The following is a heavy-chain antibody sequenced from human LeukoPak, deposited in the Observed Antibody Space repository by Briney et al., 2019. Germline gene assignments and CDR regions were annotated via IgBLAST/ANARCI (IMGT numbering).Heavy chain of an antibody. CDR3: ARGGITTVRGVIISGNTVLKD. V-gene: IGHV1-18*04. J-gene: IGHJ4*02. D-gene: IGHD3-10*01. CDR2: ISAYNGNT. Sequence: ASVKVSCKASGYTFTSYGISWVRQAPGPGLEWMGWISAYNGNTNYAQKLQGRVTMTTDTSTSTAYMELRSLRSDDTAVYYCARGGITTVRGVIISGNTVLKDWGQGTLVTVSS. CDR1: GYTFTSYG.